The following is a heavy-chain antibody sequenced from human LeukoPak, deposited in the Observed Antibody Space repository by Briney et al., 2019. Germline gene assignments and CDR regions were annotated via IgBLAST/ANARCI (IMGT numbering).Heavy chain of an antibody. J-gene: IGHJ3*02. D-gene: IGHD2-21*02. CDR3: ARGDVDAFDI. CDR2: ISYDGSNK. V-gene: IGHV3-30-3*01. Sequence: GRSLRLSCAASGFTFSSYAMHWVRQAPGKGLEWVAVISYDGSNKYYADSVKGRFTISRDNSKNTLYLQMNSLRAEDTAVYYYARGDVDAFDIWGQGTMVTVSS. CDR1: GFTFSSYA.